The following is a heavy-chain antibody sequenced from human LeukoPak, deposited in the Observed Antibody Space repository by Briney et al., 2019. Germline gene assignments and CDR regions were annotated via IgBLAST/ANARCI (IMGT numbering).Heavy chain of an antibody. D-gene: IGHD6-13*01. Sequence: PSETLSLTCTVSGGSISSYYWGWIRQPAGKGLEWIGRIYTSGSTNYNPSLESRVTMSVDTSKNQFSLKLSSVTAADTAVYYCARRDSSSWYRKPFDYWGQGTLVTVSS. J-gene: IGHJ4*02. V-gene: IGHV4-4*07. CDR2: IYTSGST. CDR3: ARRDSSSWYRKPFDY. CDR1: GGSISSYY.